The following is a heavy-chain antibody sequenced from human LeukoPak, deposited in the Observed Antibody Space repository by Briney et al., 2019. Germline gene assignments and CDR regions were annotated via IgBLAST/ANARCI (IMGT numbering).Heavy chain of an antibody. CDR3: ARGWVATDYYYGMDV. J-gene: IGHJ6*02. Sequence: ASVKVSCKASGYTFTSYDINWVRQATGQGLEWMGWTNPNSGNTGYAQKFQGRVTMTRNTSISTAYMELSSLRSEDTAVYYCARGWVATDYYYGMDVWGQGTTVTVSS. CDR1: GYTFTSYD. D-gene: IGHD5-12*01. CDR2: TNPNSGNT. V-gene: IGHV1-8*01.